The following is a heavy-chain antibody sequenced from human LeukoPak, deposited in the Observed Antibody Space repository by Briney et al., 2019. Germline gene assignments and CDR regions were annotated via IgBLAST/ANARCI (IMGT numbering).Heavy chain of an antibody. V-gene: IGHV3-48*03. Sequence: GGSLRLSCAASGFTFSSYEMNWVRQAPGKGLEWVSYISSSGSTIYYADSVKGRFTISRDNAKNSLYLQMNSLRAEDTAVYYCARDQGYDILTCYSHYYYMDVWGKGTTVTVSS. CDR1: GFTFSSYE. CDR3: ARDQGYDILTCYSHYYYMDV. D-gene: IGHD3-9*01. J-gene: IGHJ6*03. CDR2: ISSSGSTI.